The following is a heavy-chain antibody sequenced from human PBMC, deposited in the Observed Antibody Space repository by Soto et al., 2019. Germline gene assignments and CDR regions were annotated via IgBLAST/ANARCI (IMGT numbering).Heavy chain of an antibody. CDR1: GLNFSDYY. V-gene: IGHV3-11*01. CDR3: EREHEYGDYYYYMDV. D-gene: IGHD4-17*01. Sequence: PQRVCYAASGLNFSDYYMSWIRQDPGKGLEWVSYISSSGSTIYYADSVKGRFTISRDNAKNSLYLQMNSPRAEDTAVYYCEREHEYGDYYYYMDVWGKGTTVTVSS. J-gene: IGHJ6*03. CDR2: ISSSGSTI.